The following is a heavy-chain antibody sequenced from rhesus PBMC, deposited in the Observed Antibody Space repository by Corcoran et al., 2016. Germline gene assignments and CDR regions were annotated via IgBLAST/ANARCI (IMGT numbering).Heavy chain of an antibody. V-gene: IGHV2S1*01. Sequence: QVTLKESGPALVNPPQTLPLTCTFSGFSLSPSGVVVAWYLQPPDKAMEGLSSIYLVNDKYYITTLRSRLTKSKDTAENQVVLTMTNMDPVDTATYYCARGGYSSGWRYGLDSWGQGVVVTVSS. CDR1: GFSLSPSGVV. D-gene: IGHD2-8*01. CDR3: ARGGYSSGWRYGLDS. CDR2: IYLVNDK. J-gene: IGHJ6*01.